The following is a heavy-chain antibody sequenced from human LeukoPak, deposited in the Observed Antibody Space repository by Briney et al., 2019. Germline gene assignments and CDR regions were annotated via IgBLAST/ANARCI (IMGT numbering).Heavy chain of an antibody. CDR2: IYASGST. J-gene: IGHJ4*02. D-gene: IGHD6-19*01. V-gene: IGHV4-4*07. Sequence: SETLSLTYTVSGVSISSYHWSWIRQPAGKGLEWIGRIYASGSTNYNPSLKSRVTMSVDTSKNQFSLKLSSVTAADTAVYYCAREVGHYSSGWLSSEYYFGYWGQGTLVTVSS. CDR3: AREVGHYSSGWLSSEYYFGY. CDR1: GVSISSYH.